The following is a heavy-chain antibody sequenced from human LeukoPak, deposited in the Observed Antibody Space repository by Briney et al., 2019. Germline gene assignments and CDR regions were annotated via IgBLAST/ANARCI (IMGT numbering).Heavy chain of an antibody. CDR2: IYYSGST. Sequence: SETLSLTCTVSGGSISSYYWSWIRQPPGKGLEWIGYIYYSGSTNYNPSLKSRVTISVDTSKNQFSLKLNSLTAADTAIYYCARDPGDSWGQGTLVTVSS. CDR1: GGSISSYY. V-gene: IGHV4-59*12. J-gene: IGHJ4*02. CDR3: ARDPGDS.